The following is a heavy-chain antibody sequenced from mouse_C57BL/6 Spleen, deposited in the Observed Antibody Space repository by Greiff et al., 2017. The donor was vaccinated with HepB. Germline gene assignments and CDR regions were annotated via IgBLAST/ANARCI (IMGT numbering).Heavy chain of an antibody. V-gene: IGHV1-54*01. Sequence: VQLQQSGAELVRPGTSVKVSCKASGYAFTNYLIEWVKQRPGQGLEWIGVINPGSGGTNYNEKFKGKATLTADNSSSTAYMQLSSLTSEDSAVYFCARSEGYYFDYWGQGTTLTVSS. CDR3: ARSEGYYFDY. J-gene: IGHJ2*01. D-gene: IGHD3-3*01. CDR2: INPGSGGT. CDR1: GYAFTNYL.